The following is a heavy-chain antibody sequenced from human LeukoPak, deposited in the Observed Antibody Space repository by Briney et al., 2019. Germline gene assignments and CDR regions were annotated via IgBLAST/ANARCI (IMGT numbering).Heavy chain of an antibody. CDR3: ARGESVRVLDYYYYGMDV. D-gene: IGHD1-1*01. V-gene: IGHV1-46*01. J-gene: IGHJ6*02. Sequence: GASVTVSFTSSGYTFTIYYINWVRQAPGQGLELMGIINPSGGSTSYEHKFQGRVTMTRDTSTSTVYMELSSLRSEDTAVYYCARGESVRVLDYYYYGMDVWGQGTTVTVSS. CDR2: INPSGGST. CDR1: GYTFTIYY.